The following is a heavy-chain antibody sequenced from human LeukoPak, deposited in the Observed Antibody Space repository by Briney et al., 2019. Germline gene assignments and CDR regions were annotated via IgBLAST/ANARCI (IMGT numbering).Heavy chain of an antibody. CDR2: IYPNSGGT. CDR1: GYTFTGYY. D-gene: IGHD5-18*01. J-gene: IGHJ4*02. Sequence: ASVKVSCKVSGYTFTGYYIHWVRQAPGQGLEWMGWIYPNSGGTNYAQKFQGRVTTTRDTSISTAYMELSRLRSDDTAVYYCARELQLWRDWGQGTLVTVSS. V-gene: IGHV1-2*02. CDR3: ARELQLWRD.